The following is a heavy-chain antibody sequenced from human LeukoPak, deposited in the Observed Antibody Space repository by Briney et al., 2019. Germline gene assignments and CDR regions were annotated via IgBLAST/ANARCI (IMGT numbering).Heavy chain of an antibody. D-gene: IGHD3-9*01. CDR3: ASLQLRYFDWLGS. J-gene: IGHJ4*02. CDR2: ISSSSSYI. V-gene: IGHV3-21*01. CDR1: GFTFSSYA. Sequence: GGSLRLSCAASGFTFSSYAMSWVRQAPGKGLEWVSSISSSSSYIYYADSVKGRFTISRDNAKNSLYLQMNSLRAEDTAVYYCASLQLRYFDWLGSWGQGTLVTVSS.